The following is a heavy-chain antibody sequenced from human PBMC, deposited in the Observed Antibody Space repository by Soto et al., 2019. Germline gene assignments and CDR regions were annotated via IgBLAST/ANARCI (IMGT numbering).Heavy chain of an antibody. CDR1: GFIFGDYA. Sequence: ELQLVESGGGLVQPGRSLRLSCTASGFIFGDYAMSWFRQVPGKGLEWVGFIRSKAYGGTTDFAASVKGRFSISRDXSXGXDXXHMNSLKSGDTAVYYCTAHRSSLTMRRGVIIGEYYYHGTDVWGQGTTVTVSS. CDR2: IRSKAYGGTT. D-gene: IGHD3-10*01. V-gene: IGHV3-49*03. CDR3: TAHRSSLTMRRGVIIGEYYYHGTDV. J-gene: IGHJ6*02.